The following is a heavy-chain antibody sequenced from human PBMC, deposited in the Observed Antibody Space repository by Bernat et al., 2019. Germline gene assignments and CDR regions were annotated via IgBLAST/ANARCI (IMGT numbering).Heavy chain of an antibody. CDR2: INHSGST. D-gene: IGHD3-16*01. J-gene: IGHJ5*02. V-gene: IGHV4-34*01. CDR3: ARGRHLIQLFFFIGAGTAKLAFDP. Sequence: QVQLQQWGAGLLKPSETLSLTCAVYGGSFSGYYWSWIRQPPGKGLEWIGEINHSGSTNSNPSLKSRVTISVDTSKNQFSLKLSSVTAADTAVYYCARGRHLIQLFFFIGAGTAKLAFDPWGQGTLVTVSS. CDR1: GGSFSGYY.